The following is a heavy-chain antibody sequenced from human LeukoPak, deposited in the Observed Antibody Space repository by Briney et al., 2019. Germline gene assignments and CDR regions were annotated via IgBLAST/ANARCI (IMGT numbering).Heavy chain of an antibody. Sequence: GGSLRLSCAASGFSFSDSTMHWVRQASGKGLEWVGHIRSNADSYATTYAVSMRGRFTISRDDSRNMAYLQMNGLKTEDTAVYYCYYEGAWGQGTLVTVSS. CDR2: IRSNADSYAT. J-gene: IGHJ5*02. D-gene: IGHD3-16*01. CDR1: GFSFSDST. V-gene: IGHV3-73*01. CDR3: YYEGA.